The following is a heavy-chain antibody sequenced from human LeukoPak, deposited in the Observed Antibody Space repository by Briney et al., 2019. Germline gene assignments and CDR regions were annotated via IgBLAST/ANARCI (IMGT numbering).Heavy chain of an antibody. CDR2: IYPGDSDT. CDR1: GYSFTSYW. J-gene: IGHJ4*02. V-gene: IGHV5-51*01. D-gene: IGHD4-23*01. Sequence: GESLKISCKGSGYSFTSYWINWVRQMPGKGLEWMGIIYPGDSDTKYSPSFQGQVTISVDKSINTAYLQWSSLKASDTAMYYCTRRSYGGKDFDYWGQGILVTVSS. CDR3: TRRSYGGKDFDY.